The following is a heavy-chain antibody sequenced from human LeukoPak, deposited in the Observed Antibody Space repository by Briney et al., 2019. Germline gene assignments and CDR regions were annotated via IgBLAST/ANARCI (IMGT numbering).Heavy chain of an antibody. J-gene: IGHJ4*02. D-gene: IGHD6-13*01. Sequence: GGSLRLSCAASGLIFPDYWMHWVRQAPGSELVWVARIRGDGRATTYADSVKGRFTISRDNAKNSLYLQISSLRAEDTAVYYCARGSSCDYWGQGTLVTVSS. CDR3: ARGSSCDY. CDR2: IRGDGRAT. V-gene: IGHV3-74*01. CDR1: GLIFPDYW.